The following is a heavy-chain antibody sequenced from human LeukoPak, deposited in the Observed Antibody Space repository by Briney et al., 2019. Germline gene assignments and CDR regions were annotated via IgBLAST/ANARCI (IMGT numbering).Heavy chain of an antibody. CDR3: AREGITIFGVAITPAYYYYGMGV. Sequence: ASVKISCKASGYTFTSYYMHWVRQAPGQGLEWMGIINPSGGSTSYAQKFQGRVTMTRDTSTSTVYMELSSLRSEDTAVYYCAREGITIFGVAITPAYYYYGMGVWGQGTTVTVSS. CDR1: GYTFTSYY. J-gene: IGHJ6*02. V-gene: IGHV1-46*01. D-gene: IGHD3-3*01. CDR2: INPSGGST.